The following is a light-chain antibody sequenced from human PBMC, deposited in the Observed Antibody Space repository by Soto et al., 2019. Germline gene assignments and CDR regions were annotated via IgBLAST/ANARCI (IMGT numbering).Light chain of an antibody. Sequence: HSLLTQPPSVSGAPGQRVTISCTGSSSNIGAGYDVHWYQQLPGTAPKLLIYGNSNRPSGVPDRFSGSKSGTSASLAITGLQAEDEADYYCQSYDSSLSGYVFGTGTKVTVL. V-gene: IGLV1-40*01. J-gene: IGLJ1*01. CDR2: GNS. CDR1: SSNIGAGYD. CDR3: QSYDSSLSGYV.